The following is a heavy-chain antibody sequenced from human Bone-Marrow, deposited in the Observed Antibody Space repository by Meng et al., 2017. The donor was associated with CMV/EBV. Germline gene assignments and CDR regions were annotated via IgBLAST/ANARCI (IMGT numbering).Heavy chain of an antibody. CDR2: INPNGGST. CDR1: GYTFTSYY. Sequence: ASVKVSCKTSGYTFTSYYMHWVRQAPGQGLEWMGIINPNGGSTAYAQKFQGRVTMTGDTSTSIAYMELSSLRSGDTAVYYCARGQVQCSTINCHDYRFSGMDVWGQGTTVTVSS. CDR3: ARGQVQCSTINCHDYRFSGMDV. D-gene: IGHD2/OR15-2a*01. J-gene: IGHJ6*02. V-gene: IGHV1-46*01.